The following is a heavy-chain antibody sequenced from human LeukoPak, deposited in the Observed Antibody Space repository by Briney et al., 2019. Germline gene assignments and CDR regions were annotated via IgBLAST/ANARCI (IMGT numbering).Heavy chain of an antibody. V-gene: IGHV4-34*01. J-gene: IGHJ4*02. D-gene: IGHD6-13*01. CDR3: ARGLGGSSWHIFFDY. CDR1: GGSFSTYY. CDR2: INHSGIT. Sequence: PSETLSLTCAVYGGSFSTYYWSWIRQPPGKGLEWIGEINHSGITNYNPSLKSRVTMSVDTSKVQFSLKLSSVTAADTAVYYCARGLGGSSWHIFFDYWGQGTLVTVSS.